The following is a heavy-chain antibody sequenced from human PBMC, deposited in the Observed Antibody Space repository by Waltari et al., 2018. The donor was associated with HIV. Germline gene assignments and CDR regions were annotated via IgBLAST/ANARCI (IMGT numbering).Heavy chain of an antibody. CDR2: ISGSGSTI. CDR3: ARDGHHGVTKRGNAFDL. V-gene: IGHV3-48*03. CDR1: RFTFRTSE. D-gene: IGHD2-21*02. Sequence: EVQLVESGGGAVQPGGSLGLSCVASRFTFRTSEMIWGRQAPGKDLEWISYISGSGSTIYYSDSVKGRFTISRDNAKNSLYLRMNYLTAEDTAIYYCARDGHHGVTKRGNAFDLWGQGTMVTVSP. J-gene: IGHJ3*01.